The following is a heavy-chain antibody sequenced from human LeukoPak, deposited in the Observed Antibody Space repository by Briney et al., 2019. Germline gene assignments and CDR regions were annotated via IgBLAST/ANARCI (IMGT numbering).Heavy chain of an antibody. CDR1: GGSLSSSSYY. Sequence: PSETLSLTCTVSGGSLSSSSYYWGWIRQPPGKGLEWIGRIYYSGSTYYNPSLKSRVTLSVDTSKNQFSLKLSSVTAADTAVYYCARAWFGEPTFDYWGQGTLVTVSS. CDR3: ARAWFGEPTFDY. V-gene: IGHV4-39*01. D-gene: IGHD3-10*01. J-gene: IGHJ4*02. CDR2: IYYSGST.